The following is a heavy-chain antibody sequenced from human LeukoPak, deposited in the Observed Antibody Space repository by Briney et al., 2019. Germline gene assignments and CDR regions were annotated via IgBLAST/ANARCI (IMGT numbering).Heavy chain of an antibody. J-gene: IGHJ4*02. CDR2: IYYSGST. CDR3: ARVYGDYVDY. Sequence: PSETLSLTCTVSGGSISSYYWSWIRQPPGKGLEWIGYIYYSGSTSYNPSLKSRVTISVDTSKNQFSLKLSSVTAADTAVYYCARVYGDYVDYWGQGTLVTVSS. CDR1: GGSISSYY. D-gene: IGHD4-17*01. V-gene: IGHV4-59*01.